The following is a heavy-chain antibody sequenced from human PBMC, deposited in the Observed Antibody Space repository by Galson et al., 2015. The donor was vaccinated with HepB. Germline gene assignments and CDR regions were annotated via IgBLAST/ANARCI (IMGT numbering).Heavy chain of an antibody. V-gene: IGHV3-74*01. CDR2: ITNDGSGT. J-gene: IGHJ4*02. CDR3: ARRTYSGTYVPDY. CDR1: GFKFSSYW. Sequence: LRLSCAASGFKFSSYWMHWVRQAPGKGLVWVSRITNDGSGTAYADSVQGRFTISRDNVKNTLYLQMTSLRAEDTAVYYCARRTYSGTYVPDYWGQGTLVTVSS. D-gene: IGHD1-26*01.